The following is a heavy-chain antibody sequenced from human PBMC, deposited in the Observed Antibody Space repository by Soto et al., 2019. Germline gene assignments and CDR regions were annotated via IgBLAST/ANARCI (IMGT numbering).Heavy chain of an antibody. CDR2: INAGNGNT. J-gene: IGHJ6*02. CDR3: ARNQHLRYYYGMDV. D-gene: IGHD6-13*01. V-gene: IGHV1-3*01. Sequence: ASVKVSCKASGYTFTSYAMHWVRQAPGQRLEWMGWINAGNGNTKYSQKFQGRVTITRDTSASTAYMELSSLRSEDTAVYYCARNQHLRYYYGMDVWGQGTTVTVSS. CDR1: GYTFTSYA.